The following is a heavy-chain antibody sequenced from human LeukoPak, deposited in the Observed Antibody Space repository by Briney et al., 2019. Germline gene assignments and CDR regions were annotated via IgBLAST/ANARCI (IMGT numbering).Heavy chain of an antibody. D-gene: IGHD3-10*01. J-gene: IGHJ3*02. V-gene: IGHV4-59*08. CDR1: GGSISSYY. CDR3: ASHFGGLLGSDAFDI. Sequence: PSETLSLTCTVSGGSISSYYWSWIRQPPGKGLEWIGYIYYSGSTNYNPSLKSRVTISVDTSKNQFSLKLSSVTAADTAVYYCASHFGGLLGSDAFDIWGQGTMVTVSS. CDR2: IYYSGST.